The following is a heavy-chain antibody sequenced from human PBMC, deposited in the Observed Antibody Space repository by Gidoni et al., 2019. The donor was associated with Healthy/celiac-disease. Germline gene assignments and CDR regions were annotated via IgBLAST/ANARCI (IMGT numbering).Heavy chain of an antibody. V-gene: IGHV1-46*03. CDR2: INPSSGST. D-gene: IGHD3-22*01. CDR1: GYTFTSYY. CDR3: ARQDYYDSSGYLGY. J-gene: IGHJ4*02. Sequence: QVQLVQSGAEVKKPGASVKVSCKASGYTFTSYYMHGVRQAPVQGLEWMGIINPSSGSTSYAQKFQGRVPMTRDTSTSTVYMELSSLRSEDAAVYYCARQDYYDSSGYLGYWGQGTLVTVSS.